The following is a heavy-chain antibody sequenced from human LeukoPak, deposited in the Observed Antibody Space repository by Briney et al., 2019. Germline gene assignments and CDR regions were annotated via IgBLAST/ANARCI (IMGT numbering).Heavy chain of an antibody. CDR2: ISGSGGST. V-gene: IGHV3-23*01. Sequence: GGSLRLSCAASGFTFSSYGMSWARQAPGKGLEWVSAISGSGGSTYYADSVKGRFTISRDNAKNTLYLQMNSLRAEDTAVYYCARCRSYSSGWPEGGGGDYYYYYMDVWGKGTTVTISS. D-gene: IGHD6-19*01. J-gene: IGHJ6*03. CDR3: ARCRSYSSGWPEGGGGDYYYYYMDV. CDR1: GFTFSSYG.